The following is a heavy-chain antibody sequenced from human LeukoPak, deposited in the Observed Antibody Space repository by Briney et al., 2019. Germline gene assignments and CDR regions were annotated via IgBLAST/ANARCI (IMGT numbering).Heavy chain of an antibody. CDR2: IYTSGST. CDR3: ARGVMVRGVLGWFDP. J-gene: IGHJ5*02. D-gene: IGHD3-10*01. V-gene: IGHV4-61*02. Sequence: SQTLSLTCTVSGGSISSGSYYWSWIRQPARKGLEWIGRIYTSGSTNYNPSLKSRVTISVDSSKNQFSLKLSSVTAADTAVYYCARGVMVRGVLGWFDPWGQGTLVTVSS. CDR1: GGSISSGSYY.